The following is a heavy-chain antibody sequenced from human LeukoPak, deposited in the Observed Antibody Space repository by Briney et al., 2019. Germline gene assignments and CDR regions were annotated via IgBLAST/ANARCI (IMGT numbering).Heavy chain of an antibody. J-gene: IGHJ6*03. V-gene: IGHV1-69*13. CDR2: IIPIFGTA. D-gene: IGHD3-22*01. Sequence: SVKVSCKASGGTFSSYAISWVRQAPGQGLEWMGGIIPIFGTANYAQKFQGRVTITADESTSTAYMELSSLRSEDTAVYYCARDRFPHYYDSTYYYYMDVWGKGTTVTISS. CDR1: GGTFSSYA. CDR3: ARDRFPHYYDSTYYYYMDV.